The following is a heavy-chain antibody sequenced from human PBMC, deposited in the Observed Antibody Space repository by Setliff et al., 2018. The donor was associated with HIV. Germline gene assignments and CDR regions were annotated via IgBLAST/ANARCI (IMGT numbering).Heavy chain of an antibody. CDR2: IIPILGVA. CDR3: ARGPEEGDCSGGSCYGNFDP. J-gene: IGHJ5*02. D-gene: IGHD2-15*01. Sequence: SVKVSCKASGGTFNTYVISWLRQAPGQGLEWMGGIIPILGVANYAQKSQGRLTITADKSTNTAYMELSSLKSDDTAVYYCARGPEEGDCSGGSCYGNFDPWGQGTLVTVSS. V-gene: IGHV1-69*10. CDR1: GGTFNTYV.